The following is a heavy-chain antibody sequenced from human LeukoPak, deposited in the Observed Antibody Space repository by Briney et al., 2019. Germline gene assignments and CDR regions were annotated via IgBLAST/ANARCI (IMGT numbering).Heavy chain of an antibody. J-gene: IGHJ5*01. V-gene: IGHV3-20*04. D-gene: IGHD3-10*01. CDR3: ARDGVLYGSGDNWFDS. Sequence: GGSLRLACATSGFTFEDHGMSWVRQVPGKRLEWVAVINWRGDATGYAASVWGRFTISRDNAKNSLYLQMNSLGAEDSALYYCARDGVLYGSGDNWFDSWGQGTLVTVSS. CDR1: GFTFEDHG. CDR2: INWRGDAT.